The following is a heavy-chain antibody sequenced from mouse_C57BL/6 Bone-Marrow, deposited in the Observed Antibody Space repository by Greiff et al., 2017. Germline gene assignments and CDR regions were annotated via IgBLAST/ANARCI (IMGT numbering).Heavy chain of an antibody. J-gene: IGHJ2*01. CDR1: GYSITSGYY. CDR2: ISYDGSN. Sequence: EVKLQESGPGLVKPSQSLSLTCSVTGYSITSGYYWNWIRQFPGNKLEWMGYISYDGSNNYNPSLKNRISITRDTSKNQFFLKLNSVTTEDTATYYCARDGGVPYYFDYWGQGTTLTVSS. CDR3: ARDGGVPYYFDY. V-gene: IGHV3-6*01.